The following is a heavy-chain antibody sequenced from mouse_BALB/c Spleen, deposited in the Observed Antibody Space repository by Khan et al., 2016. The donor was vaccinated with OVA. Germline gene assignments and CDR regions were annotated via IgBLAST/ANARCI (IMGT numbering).Heavy chain of an antibody. CDR3: ARRTTGYAMDS. CDR2: INPRSDYT. Sequence: QVHVKQSGAELSRPGASVKMSCKASGYTFTSNTMHWVKQRPGQGLEWIGYINPRSDYTIYSQKFKDKATLTADISSSTAYMQLSSLTSDDSAVYYCARRTTGYAMDSWGQGTSVTVSS. V-gene: IGHV1-4*01. D-gene: IGHD2-14*01. CDR1: GYTFTSNT. J-gene: IGHJ4*01.